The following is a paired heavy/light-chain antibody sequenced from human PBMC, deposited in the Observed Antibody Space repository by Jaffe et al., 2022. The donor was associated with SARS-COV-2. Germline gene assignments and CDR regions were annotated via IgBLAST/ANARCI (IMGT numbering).Heavy chain of an antibody. J-gene: IGHJ4*02. CDR1: GFRFSNAW. CDR3: TAIVGSSDNFDY. CDR2: IKSNVNGGTT. Sequence: EVQLVESGGGSVKPGESLRLSCGASGFRFSNAWMSWVRQAPGKGLEWVGRIKSNVNGGTTDYAAPVKGRFTISRDDSRNTLYLQMNGLKTEDTAVYHCTAIVGSSDNFDYWGQGTLVTVSS. V-gene: IGHV3-15*01. D-gene: IGHD1-26*01.
Light chain of an antibody. V-gene: IGLV2-14*01. Sequence: QSALTQPASVSGSPGQSITISCTGTSSDTGYYNYVSWYQHHPGKAPKLIIYGVSNRPSGVSNRFSGSKSGNTASLTISGLQAEDEADYYCSSYTSTRSDWLFGGGTKLTVL. CDR1: SSDTGYYNY. J-gene: IGLJ3*02. CDR3: SSYTSTRSDWL. CDR2: GVS.